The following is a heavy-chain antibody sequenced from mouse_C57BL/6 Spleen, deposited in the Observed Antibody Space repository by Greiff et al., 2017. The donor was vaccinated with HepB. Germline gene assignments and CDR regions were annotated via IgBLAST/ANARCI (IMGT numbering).Heavy chain of an antibody. CDR2: IYPGAGDT. CDR3: ARGDGNNVLDY. D-gene: IGHD2-1*01. CDR1: GYTFSSSW. Sequence: QVQLQQSGPELVKPGASVKISCKASGYTFSSSWMNWVKQRPGRGLEWIGRIYPGAGDTNYNGKFKGKATLNADKSSSTAYMQLSSLTSEDSAVYFCARGDGNNVLDYWGQGTTLTVSS. J-gene: IGHJ2*01. V-gene: IGHV1-82*01.